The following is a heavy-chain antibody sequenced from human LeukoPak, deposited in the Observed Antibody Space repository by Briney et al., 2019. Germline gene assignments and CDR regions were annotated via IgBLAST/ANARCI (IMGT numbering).Heavy chain of an antibody. CDR2: IYYSGST. V-gene: IGHV4-39*07. CDR3: ARQKGGYYWFDP. J-gene: IGHJ5*02. Sequence: RSSETLSLTCTVSGASIIISSYYWGWIRQPPGKGLEQIGSIYYSGSTYYNPSLKSRVTISVDTSKNQFSLKLSSVTAADTAVYYCARQKGGYYWFDPWGQGTLVTVSS. D-gene: IGHD1-1*01. CDR1: GASIIISSYY.